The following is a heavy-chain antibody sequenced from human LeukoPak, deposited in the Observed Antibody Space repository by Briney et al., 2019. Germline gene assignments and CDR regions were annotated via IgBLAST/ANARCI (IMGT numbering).Heavy chain of an antibody. CDR1: GFTFSSYA. J-gene: IGHJ4*02. CDR2: ISHNGSST. Sequence: PGESLRLACSASGFTFSSYAMHWIRQAPGKGLEYVAAISHNGSSTYYADSVKGRFTISRDNSKSTLYRQMSSLRAEDTAVYLCVKDLRSDFLGVLSRYLSYWGQGTLVTVSS. CDR3: VKDLRSDFLGVLSRYLSY. D-gene: IGHD3-3*01. V-gene: IGHV3-64D*09.